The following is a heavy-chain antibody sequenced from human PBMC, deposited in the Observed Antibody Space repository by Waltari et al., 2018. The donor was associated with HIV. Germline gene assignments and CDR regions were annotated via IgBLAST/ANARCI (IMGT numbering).Heavy chain of an antibody. V-gene: IGHV3-21*01. CDR1: GFTFSSYS. J-gene: IGHJ4*02. CDR3: ARDPRRDPTLYYFDY. Sequence: GGSLRLSCAASGFTFSSYSMNWVRQAPGKGLEWVSSISSSSSYIYYADSVKGRFTISRDNAKNSLYLQMNSLRAEDTAVYYCARDPRRDPTLYYFDYRGQGTLVTVSS. CDR2: ISSSSSYI. D-gene: IGHD1-26*01.